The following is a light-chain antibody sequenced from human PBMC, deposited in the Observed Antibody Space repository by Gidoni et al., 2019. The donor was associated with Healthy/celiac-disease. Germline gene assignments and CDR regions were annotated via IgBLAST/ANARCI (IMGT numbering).Light chain of an antibody. V-gene: IGKV1-8*01. CDR2: AAS. Sequence: AIRMTPSPSSFSASTGDRVTITCRASQGSSSYLVWYQQKPGKAPKLLIYAASTVQSGGTSRFSGSGSGTDFTLTISCLQSEEFATYYCQQYYSYPYTFGQGTKLEIK. CDR1: QGSSSY. J-gene: IGKJ2*01. CDR3: QQYYSYPYT.